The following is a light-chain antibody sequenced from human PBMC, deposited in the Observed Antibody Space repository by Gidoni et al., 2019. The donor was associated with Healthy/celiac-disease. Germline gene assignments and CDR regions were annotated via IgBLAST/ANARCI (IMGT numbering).Light chain of an antibody. V-gene: IGLV2-14*01. J-gene: IGLJ2*01. CDR2: EVS. CDR1: SSDVGGYNY. Sequence: QSALTQPASVPGSPGQSITISCTGTSSDVGGYNYVSWYQQHPGQAPTLIIYEVSNRPSGVSNRFSGSKSGNTASLTISGLQAEDAADYYCSSYTSSSTLVFGGGTKLTVL. CDR3: SSYTSSSTLV.